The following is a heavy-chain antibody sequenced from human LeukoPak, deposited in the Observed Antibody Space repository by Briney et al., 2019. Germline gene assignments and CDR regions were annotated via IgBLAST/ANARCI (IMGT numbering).Heavy chain of an antibody. D-gene: IGHD1-26*01. CDR2: INHSGST. V-gene: IGHV4-34*01. CDR1: GGSFSGYY. Sequence: SETLSLTCAVYGGSFSGYYWSWIRQPPGKGLEWIGEINHSGSTNYNPSLKSRVTISIDKSKNQFSLKLRSVTAADTAVYYCARSELGGVYFQQWGQGTLVTVSS. J-gene: IGHJ1*01. CDR3: ARSELGGVYFQQ.